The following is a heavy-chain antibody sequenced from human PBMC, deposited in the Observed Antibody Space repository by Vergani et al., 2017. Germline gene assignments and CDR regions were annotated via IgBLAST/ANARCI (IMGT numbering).Heavy chain of an antibody. CDR2: IYYSGNT. D-gene: IGHD3-22*01. Sequence: QVQLQESGPGLVKPSQTLSLTCTVSGGTISSGGHYWSWIRQLPGKGLEWIGYIYYSGNTYYHPTLKIRVTIAVDTSTNQFSLNLSSVTAADTAVYYCATYYYDSSGSLGYWGQGTLVTVSS. CDR3: ATYYYDSSGSLGY. V-gene: IGHV4-31*03. J-gene: IGHJ4*02. CDR1: GGTISSGGHY.